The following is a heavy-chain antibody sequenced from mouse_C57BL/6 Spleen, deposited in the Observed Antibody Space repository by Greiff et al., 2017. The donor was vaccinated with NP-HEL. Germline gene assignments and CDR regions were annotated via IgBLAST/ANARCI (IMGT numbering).Heavy chain of an antibody. J-gene: IGHJ3*01. CDR2: IYPGEGDT. Sequence: QVQLQQSGPELVKPGASVKISCKASGYAFSSSWMNWVKQRPGKGLEWIGGIYPGEGDTNYNGKFKGKATLTADKSSSTAYMQLSSLTSEDSAVYFCARSPDGYYPYWGQGTLVTVSA. CDR1: GYAFSSSW. D-gene: IGHD2-3*01. V-gene: IGHV1-82*01. CDR3: ARSPDGYYPY.